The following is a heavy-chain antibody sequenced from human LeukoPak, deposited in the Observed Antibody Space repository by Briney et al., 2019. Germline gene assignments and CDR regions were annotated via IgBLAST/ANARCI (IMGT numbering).Heavy chain of an antibody. Sequence: PSETLSLNCSVSGGSISSYYWSWIRQPPGKGLEWIGYIYYSGSTNYNPSLKSRVTISVDTSKNQFSLKLSSVTAADTAVYYCASVSRGGLRYFDWLLWYFDLWGRGTLVTVSS. D-gene: IGHD3-9*01. CDR1: GGSISSYY. V-gene: IGHV4-59*01. J-gene: IGHJ2*01. CDR3: ASVSRGGLRYFDWLLWYFDL. CDR2: IYYSGST.